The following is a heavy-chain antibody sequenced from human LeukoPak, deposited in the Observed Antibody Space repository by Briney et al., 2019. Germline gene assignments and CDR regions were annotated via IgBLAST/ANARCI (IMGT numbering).Heavy chain of an antibody. V-gene: IGHV1-8*02. J-gene: IGHJ6*02. Sequence: ASVTVSCTASGYTFTGYYMHWVRQATGQGLEWMGWMNPNSGNTGYAQKFQGRVTMTRNTSISTAYMELSSLRSEDTAVYYCARAVCSGGSCRPTALYYYYGMDVWGQGTTVTVSS. CDR2: MNPNSGNT. CDR3: ARAVCSGGSCRPTALYYYYGMDV. D-gene: IGHD2-15*01. CDR1: GYTFTGYY.